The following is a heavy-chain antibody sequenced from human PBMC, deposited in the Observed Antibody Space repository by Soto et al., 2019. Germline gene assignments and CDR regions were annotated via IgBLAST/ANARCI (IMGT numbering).Heavy chain of an antibody. CDR2: SA. CDR1: VGTFSIYT. Sequence: QVQLFQSGAEVKKPGSSVKVSCKASVGTFSIYTISWVRQAPGQGLEWMGCSANSAQKFQVRLTVTSDESTSTVYLELSSLTSEDTAVYYCAREGPPDIAWFDPWGQGTLVSVSS. J-gene: IGHJ5*02. D-gene: IGHD2-15*01. V-gene: IGHV1-69*01. CDR3: AREGPPDIAWFDP.